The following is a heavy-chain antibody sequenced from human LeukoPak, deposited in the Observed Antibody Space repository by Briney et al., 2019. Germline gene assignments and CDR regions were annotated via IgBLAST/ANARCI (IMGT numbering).Heavy chain of an antibody. V-gene: IGHV4-59*11. CDR1: GGSISRHY. D-gene: IGHD2-2*01. CDR2: IYYSGST. CDR3: ARENEGYCSSTSCFSNWFDP. J-gene: IGHJ5*02. Sequence: SETLSLTCTVSGGSISRHYWSWIRQPPGKGLEWIGYIYYSGSTNYNPSLKSRVTISVDTSKNQFSLKLSSVTAADTAVYYCARENEGYCSSTSCFSNWFDPWGQGTLVTVSS.